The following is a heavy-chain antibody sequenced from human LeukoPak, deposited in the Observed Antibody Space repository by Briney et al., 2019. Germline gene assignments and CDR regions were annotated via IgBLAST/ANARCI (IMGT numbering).Heavy chain of an antibody. CDR1: GYSISSNFY. CDR3: ARDVHIYGNAFGV. J-gene: IGHJ3*01. Sequence: SETLSLTCTVSGYSISSNFYWGWIRQSPAKGLEWIGSIYHSGSTYYNPSLKNRITISVDTSTNQFSLKLSSVTASDTAMYYCARDVHIYGNAFGVWGQGTMVTVSS. V-gene: IGHV4-38-2*02. D-gene: IGHD1-1*01. CDR2: IYHSGST.